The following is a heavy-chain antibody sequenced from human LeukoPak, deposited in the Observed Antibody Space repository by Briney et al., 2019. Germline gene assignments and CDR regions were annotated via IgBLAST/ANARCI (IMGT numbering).Heavy chain of an antibody. V-gene: IGHV3-30-3*01. Sequence: GGSLRLSCAASGFTFSSYAMHWVRQAPGKGLEWVAVISYDGSNKYYADSMKGRFTISRDNSKNALYLQMNSLRAEDTAVYYCAMEVGAVKGYFDYWGQGTLVTVSS. CDR1: GFTFSSYA. J-gene: IGHJ4*02. CDR2: ISYDGSNK. CDR3: AMEVGAVKGYFDY. D-gene: IGHD1-26*01.